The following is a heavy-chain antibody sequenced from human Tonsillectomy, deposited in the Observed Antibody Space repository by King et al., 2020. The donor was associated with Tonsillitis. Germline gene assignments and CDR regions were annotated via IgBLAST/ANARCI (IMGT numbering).Heavy chain of an antibody. Sequence: LVQSGAEVKKPGASVKVSCKASGYTFTSYGISWVRQAPGQGLEWMGWISAYNGNTKYAQKLQGRVTMTTDTSTSTAYMELRSLRSDDTAVSYCARDRGHRYDSSGYYISWAFDIWGQGTMVTVSS. CDR3: ARDRGHRYDSSGYYISWAFDI. V-gene: IGHV1-18*01. CDR1: GYTFTSYG. D-gene: IGHD3-22*01. CDR2: ISAYNGNT. J-gene: IGHJ3*02.